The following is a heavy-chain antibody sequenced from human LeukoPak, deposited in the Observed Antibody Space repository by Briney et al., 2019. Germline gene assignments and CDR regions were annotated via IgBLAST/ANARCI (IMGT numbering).Heavy chain of an antibody. J-gene: IGHJ4*02. CDR1: GFTFSSYG. V-gene: IGHV3-30*02. CDR2: ISSDGRYK. D-gene: IGHD6-19*01. Sequence: PGGSLRLSCAASGFTFSSYGMHWVRQAPGKGLEWVAFISSDGRYKSHADSVKGRCTISRDNSKNTLYLQMNSLRAEDTAVYYCAKSRGVAGFDYWGQGTLVTVSS. CDR3: AKSRGVAGFDY.